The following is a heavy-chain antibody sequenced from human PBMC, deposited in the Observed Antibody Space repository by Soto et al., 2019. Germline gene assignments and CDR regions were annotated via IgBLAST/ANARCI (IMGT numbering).Heavy chain of an antibody. CDR2: IDPYDTGI. D-gene: IGHD3-9*01. J-gene: IGHJ4*02. V-gene: IGHV3-74*01. Sequence: EVHLVESGGGLVQPGGSLRLSCAASGFTFSKCWFHWVRQAPGKGLMWVSRIDPYDTGITYADSVKGRFTISRDNARNTLYLQMDSLTAEDTAVHYCARDMTGADDYLGQGTLVTVSS. CDR3: ARDMTGADDY. CDR1: GFTFSKCW.